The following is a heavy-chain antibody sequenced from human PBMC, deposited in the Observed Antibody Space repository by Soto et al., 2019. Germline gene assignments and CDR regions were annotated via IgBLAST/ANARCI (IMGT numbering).Heavy chain of an antibody. D-gene: IGHD4-17*01. V-gene: IGHV3-74*01. CDR1: GFTFSNYW. J-gene: IGHJ5*02. Sequence: GGSLRLSCAASGFTFSNYWIHWVRQVPGEGLVWLSRINGDGSGTNYADSVKGRFTISRDNAKNTVYVQMNSLRAEDTAVYYCARGGLRAYWIDPWDQGTLVTVSS. CDR2: INGDGSGT. CDR3: ARGGLRAYWIDP.